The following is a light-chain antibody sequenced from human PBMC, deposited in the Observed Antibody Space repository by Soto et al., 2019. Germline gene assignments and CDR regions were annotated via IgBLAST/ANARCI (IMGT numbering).Light chain of an antibody. J-gene: IGKJ5*01. CDR3: QKYGSSSIT. Sequence: VLTQSPGTLSLSPGERATLSCRASQSVSSSYLAWYQQKTGQAPRLLIYGESSRATGIPDRLSGSGSGTDLNLTISRLEPEDFAVYYCQKYGSSSITCGQGTRLDIK. CDR2: GES. V-gene: IGKV3-20*01. CDR1: QSVSSSY.